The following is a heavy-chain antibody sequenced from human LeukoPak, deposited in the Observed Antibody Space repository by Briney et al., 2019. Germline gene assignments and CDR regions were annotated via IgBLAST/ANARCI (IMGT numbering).Heavy chain of an antibody. D-gene: IGHD3-3*01. Sequence: GGSLRLSCAASGSTVISNYMSWVRQAPGKGLEWVSVLYSGGSTYYADSVRGRFTISRDNSKNTLYLQMNSLRAEDTAVYYCARPLTGFWSDYYIDNWGQGTLVTVSS. CDR1: GSTVISNY. J-gene: IGHJ4*02. CDR3: ARPLTGFWSDYYIDN. CDR2: LYSGGST. V-gene: IGHV3-53*01.